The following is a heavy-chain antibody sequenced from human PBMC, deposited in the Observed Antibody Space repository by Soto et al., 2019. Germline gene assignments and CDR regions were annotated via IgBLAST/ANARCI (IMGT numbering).Heavy chain of an antibody. CDR1: GFMFSGFG. V-gene: IGHV3-30*18. CDR2: SSKDGSKK. Sequence: VGSLRLSCAASGFMFSGFGMHWVRQAPGKGLQWVAGSSKDGSKKYYADSVKGRFTISRDNSKKTLYLQMNSLRAEDTAVYYCANPSGYYFGLGSHDEASDMWGQGTGVTVSS. CDR3: ANPSGYYFGLGSHDEASDM. D-gene: IGHD3-10*01. J-gene: IGHJ3*02.